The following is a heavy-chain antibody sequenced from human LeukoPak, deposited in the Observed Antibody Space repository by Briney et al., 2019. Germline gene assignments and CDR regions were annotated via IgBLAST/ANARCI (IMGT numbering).Heavy chain of an antibody. Sequence: SVKVSCKASGGTFSSYAISWVRQAPGQGLEWMGGIIPIFGTANYAQKFQGRVTITADESTSTAYMELSSLRSEDTAVYYCARDPEGFYYYYGMDVWGQGTMVTVSS. J-gene: IGHJ6*02. V-gene: IGHV1-69*01. CDR1: GGTFSSYA. CDR2: IIPIFGTA. CDR3: ARDPEGFYYYYGMDV.